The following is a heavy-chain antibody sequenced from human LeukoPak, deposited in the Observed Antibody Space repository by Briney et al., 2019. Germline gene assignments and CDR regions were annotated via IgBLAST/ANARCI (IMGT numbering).Heavy chain of an antibody. D-gene: IGHD6-13*01. CDR2: INPNSGGT. Sequence: GASVKVSCKASGYTFTGYYMHWVRQAPGQGLEWMGWINPNSGGTNYAQKFQGRVTMTRDTSISTAYMELSRLRSDDTAVYYCARDRAGIAAAGTPDYWGQGTLVTVSS. V-gene: IGHV1-2*02. CDR1: GYTFTGYY. J-gene: IGHJ4*02. CDR3: ARDRAGIAAAGTPDY.